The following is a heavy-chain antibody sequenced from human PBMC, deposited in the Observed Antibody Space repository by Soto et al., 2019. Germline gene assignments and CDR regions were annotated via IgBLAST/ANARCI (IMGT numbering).Heavy chain of an antibody. CDR1: GYTFTSYY. CDR2: INPSGGST. J-gene: IGHJ6*02. D-gene: IGHD5-12*01. CDR3: AREWRWLQFAYYYYGMDV. Sequence: ASVKVSCKASGYTFTSYYMHWVRQAPGQGLEWMGIINPSGGSTSYAQKFQGRVTMTRDTSTSTVYMELSSLRSEDTAVYYCAREWRWLQFAYYYYGMDVWGQGTTVTVSS. V-gene: IGHV1-46*01.